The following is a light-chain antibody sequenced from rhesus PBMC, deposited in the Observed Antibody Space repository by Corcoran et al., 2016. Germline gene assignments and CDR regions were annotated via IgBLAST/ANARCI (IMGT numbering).Light chain of an antibody. CDR3: QQYSSRWT. J-gene: IGKJ1*01. CDR1: QGISSW. V-gene: IGKV1-22*01. CDR2: KAS. Sequence: DIQMTQSPSSLSASVGDTVTITCRASQGISSWVAWYQQKPGKAPKRLIYKASSLQSGVPSRFSGSVSGTDFTLTISSLQSEDFATYYCQQYSSRWTFGQGTKVEIK.